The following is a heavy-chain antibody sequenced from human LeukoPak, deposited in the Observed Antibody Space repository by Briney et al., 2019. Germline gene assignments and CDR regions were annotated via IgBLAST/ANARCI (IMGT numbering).Heavy chain of an antibody. CDR1: GFTFSSYS. J-gene: IGHJ4*02. CDR3: ARNSGYDSFDY. D-gene: IGHD5-12*01. Sequence: GGSLRLSCAASGFTFSSYSMNWVRQAPGKGLEWVSSISSSSSYINYADSVKGRFTISRDNAKNSLYLQMNSLRAEDTAVYYCARNSGYDSFDYWGQGTLVTVSS. CDR2: ISSSSSYI. V-gene: IGHV3-21*01.